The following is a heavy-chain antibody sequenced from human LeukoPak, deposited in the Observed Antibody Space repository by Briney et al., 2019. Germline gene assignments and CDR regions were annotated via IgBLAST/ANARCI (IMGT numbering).Heavy chain of an antibody. CDR1: GGSFSGYY. Sequence: SETLSLTCAVYGGSFSGYYWSWIRQPPGKGLEWIGEINHSGSTNYNPSLKSRVTISVDTSKNQFSLKLSSVTAADTAVYYCAGGLIAAATNVRWFDPWGQGTLVTVSS. J-gene: IGHJ5*02. CDR3: AGGLIAAATNVRWFDP. CDR2: INHSGST. D-gene: IGHD6-13*01. V-gene: IGHV4-34*01.